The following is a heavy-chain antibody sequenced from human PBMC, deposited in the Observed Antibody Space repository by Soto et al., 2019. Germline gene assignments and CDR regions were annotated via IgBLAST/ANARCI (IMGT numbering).Heavy chain of an antibody. V-gene: IGHV1-2*02. J-gene: IGHJ4*02. Sequence: GASVKVSCKASGYTFTGYYMHWVRQAPGQGLEWMGWINPNSGGTNYAQKFQGRVTVTRDTSTSTAYMELRSLRSDDTAVNYCARGRYGDYWGQGALVTAPQ. CDR2: INPNSGGT. D-gene: IGHD1-1*01. CDR1: GYTFTGYY. CDR3: ARGRYGDY.